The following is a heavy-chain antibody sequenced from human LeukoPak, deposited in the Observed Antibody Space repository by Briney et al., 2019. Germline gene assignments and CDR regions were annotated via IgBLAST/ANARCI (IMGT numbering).Heavy chain of an antibody. Sequence: SETLSLICAVYGGSFSGYYWSWIRQPPGKGLEWIGEINHSGSTNYNPSLKSRVTISVDTSKNQFSLKLSSVTAADTAVYYCARDRYSSSRGIWFDPWGQGTLVTVSS. CDR3: ARDRYSSSRGIWFDP. V-gene: IGHV4-34*01. J-gene: IGHJ5*02. CDR2: INHSGST. D-gene: IGHD6-13*01. CDR1: GGSFSGYY.